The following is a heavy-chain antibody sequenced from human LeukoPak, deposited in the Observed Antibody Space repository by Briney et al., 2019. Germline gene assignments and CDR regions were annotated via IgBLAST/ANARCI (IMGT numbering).Heavy chain of an antibody. Sequence: PGGSLRLSCAASGFTVSSNFMSWVRQAPGKGLEWVSVIYSGGSKYYADSVKGIFSIPRINSRNTLYLQMNSLRVEDAAVYYCALGLVTDYWGQGTLVTVSS. D-gene: IGHD3-9*01. V-gene: IGHV3-66*01. CDR1: GFTVSSNF. CDR2: IYSGGSK. J-gene: IGHJ4*02. CDR3: ALGLVTDY.